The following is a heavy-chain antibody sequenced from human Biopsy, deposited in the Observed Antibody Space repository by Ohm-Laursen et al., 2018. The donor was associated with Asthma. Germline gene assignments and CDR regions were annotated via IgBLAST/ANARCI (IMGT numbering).Heavy chain of an antibody. CDR3: ARGWNCGGDCYSLDS. D-gene: IGHD2-21*02. J-gene: IGHJ4*02. Sequence: TLSLTCAVSGDSIDSGDYSWTWIRQSPGVGLEWIGYIYRNGDTYYNPTLKNRVIISIDRSKNQFSLRLRSVTAADTAVYYCARGWNCGGDCYSLDSWGQGTLVTVSS. V-gene: IGHV4-30-2*06. CDR1: GDSIDSGDYS. CDR2: IYRNGDT.